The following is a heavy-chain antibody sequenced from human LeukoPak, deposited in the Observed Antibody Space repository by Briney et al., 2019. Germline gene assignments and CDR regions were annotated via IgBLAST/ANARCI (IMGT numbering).Heavy chain of an antibody. V-gene: IGHV3-23*01. J-gene: IGHJ4*02. CDR1: GFTFSSYA. D-gene: IGHD3-10*01. Sequence: PGGSLRLSCAASGFTFSSYAMSWVRQAPGKGLEWVSAISDSGGSTYYADSVKGRFTISRDNSKDTLYLQMNSLRVEDTALYYCANPFYCSAPWGYWGQGTLVTVSS. CDR3: ANPFYCSAPWGY. CDR2: ISDSGGST.